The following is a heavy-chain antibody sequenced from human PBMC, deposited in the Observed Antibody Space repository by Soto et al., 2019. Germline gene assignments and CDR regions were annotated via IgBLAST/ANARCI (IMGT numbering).Heavy chain of an antibody. CDR3: ASGLYYDILTGYFQH. CDR2: ISSSGSTI. CDR1: GFTFSNYE. J-gene: IGHJ1*01. D-gene: IGHD3-9*01. Sequence: LRLSCAASGFTFSNYEMNWVRQAPGKGLEWVSYISSSGSTIYYADSVKGRFTISRDNAKNSLYLQMNSLRAEDTAVYYCASGLYYDILTGYFQHWGQGTLVTVSS. V-gene: IGHV3-48*03.